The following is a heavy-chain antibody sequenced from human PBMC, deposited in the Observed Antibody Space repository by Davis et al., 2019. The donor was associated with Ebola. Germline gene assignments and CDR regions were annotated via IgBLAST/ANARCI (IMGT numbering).Heavy chain of an antibody. V-gene: IGHV3-30*18. CDR1: GFTFSSYG. CDR3: AKAQPPPRYCTNGVCYKGEDYYGMDV. D-gene: IGHD2-8*01. Sequence: GGSLRLSCAASGFTFSSYGMHWVRQAPGKGLEWVAVISYDGSNKYYADSVKGRFTISRDNSKNTLYLQMNSLRAEDTAVYYCAKAQPPPRYCTNGVCYKGEDYYGMDVWGQGTTVTVSS. J-gene: IGHJ6*02. CDR2: ISYDGSNK.